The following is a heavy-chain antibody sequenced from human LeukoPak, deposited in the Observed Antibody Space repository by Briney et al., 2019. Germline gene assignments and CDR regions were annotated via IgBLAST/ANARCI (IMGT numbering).Heavy chain of an antibody. CDR3: ARDWCSGGSCYFPIDY. J-gene: IGHJ4*02. CDR1: RFTFSSYS. CDR2: ISSSSSYI. Sequence: GGSLILSCAVSRFTFSSYSVNWVRQAPGRGLEWVSSISSSSSYIYYADSVKGRFTISRDNAKNSLYLQMNSLRAEDTAVYYCARDWCSGGSCYFPIDYWGQGTLVTVSS. V-gene: IGHV3-21*01. D-gene: IGHD2-15*01.